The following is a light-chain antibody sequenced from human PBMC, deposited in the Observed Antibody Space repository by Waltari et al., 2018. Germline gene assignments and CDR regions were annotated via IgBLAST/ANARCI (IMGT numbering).Light chain of an antibody. CDR1: KLGDKY. CDR2: QDS. CDR3: QSWDGTTRVV. Sequence: SYEVTQPPSVSVSAGQAASITCSGDKLGDKYACWYQQRPGQSPVLVIHQDSKRPSGIPGRFSGSNSGNTATLTISGTQAMDEADYYCQSWDGTTRVVFGGGTKLTVL. V-gene: IGLV3-1*01. J-gene: IGLJ2*01.